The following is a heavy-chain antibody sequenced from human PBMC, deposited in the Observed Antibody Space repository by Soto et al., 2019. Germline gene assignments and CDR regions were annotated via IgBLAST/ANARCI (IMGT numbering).Heavy chain of an antibody. J-gene: IGHJ3*02. V-gene: IGHV1-2*04. D-gene: IGHD2-2*03. CDR1: GYTFTGYY. CDR2: INPNSGGT. Sequence: ASVKVSCKSSGYTFTGYYMHWVRQAPGQGLEWMAWINPNSGGTNYAQKFQGWVTMTRDTSTSTAYMELRSLRSDDTAVYYCARAGHCSSTVCLYDSFDIWGQGTIVTVSS. CDR3: ARAGHCSSTVCLYDSFDI.